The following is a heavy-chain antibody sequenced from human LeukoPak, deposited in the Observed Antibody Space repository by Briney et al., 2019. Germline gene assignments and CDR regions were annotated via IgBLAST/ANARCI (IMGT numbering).Heavy chain of an antibody. Sequence: ASVTVSCKASGYTFTDYYIHWVRHAPRHGLEWMGWVNPNGGATNYAQNLQGRVTMTRDPSISTLYMELSSLRSDDTAVYYCASLGATTLSYYGMDVWGQGTTVTVSS. CDR2: VNPNGGAT. D-gene: IGHD1-26*01. V-gene: IGHV1-2*02. CDR1: GYTFTDYY. J-gene: IGHJ6*02. CDR3: ASLGATTLSYYGMDV.